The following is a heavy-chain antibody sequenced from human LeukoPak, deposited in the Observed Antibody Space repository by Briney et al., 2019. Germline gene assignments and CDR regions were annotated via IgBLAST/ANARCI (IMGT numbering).Heavy chain of an antibody. J-gene: IGHJ4*02. Sequence: SETLSLTCTVSGGSISSGGYYRSCIRQPPGKGLEWIGYIYHSGSTDYNPSLKSRVTISVDTSKSQFSLKLTSVTAADTAVYYCATLTTVVTAYYFDYWGQGTLVTVSS. CDR1: GGSISSGGYY. CDR3: ATLTTVVTAYYFDY. D-gene: IGHD4-23*01. V-gene: IGHV4-61*08. CDR2: IYHSGST.